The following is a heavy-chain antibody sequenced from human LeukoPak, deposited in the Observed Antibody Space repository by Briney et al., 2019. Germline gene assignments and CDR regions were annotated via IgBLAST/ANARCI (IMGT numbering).Heavy chain of an antibody. J-gene: IGHJ6*02. V-gene: IGHV7-4-1*02. CDR3: ARDYSSGWSNLYYYYYYGMDV. D-gene: IGHD6-19*01. CDR2: INTNTGNP. CDR1: GYTFTSYA. Sequence: GASVNVSCKASGYTFTSYAMNWVRQAPGQGLEWMGWINTNTGNPTYAQGFTGRFVFSLDTSVSTAYLQISSLKAEDTAVYYCARDYSSGWSNLYYYYYYGMDVWGQGTTVTVSS.